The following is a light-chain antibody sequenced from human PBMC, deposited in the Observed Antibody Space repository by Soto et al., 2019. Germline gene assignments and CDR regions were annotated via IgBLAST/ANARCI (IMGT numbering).Light chain of an antibody. V-gene: IGLV2-8*01. Sequence: QSALTQPPSASGSPGQSVTISCTGTSSDIGGYSYVSWYQQHPGKAPKLMIYEVSKRPSGVPDRFSGSRSGYTASLTVSGLQAEDEADYYCSSYAGSNNLLFGGGPKLTVL. J-gene: IGLJ2*01. CDR1: SSDIGGYSY. CDR3: SSYAGSNNLL. CDR2: EVS.